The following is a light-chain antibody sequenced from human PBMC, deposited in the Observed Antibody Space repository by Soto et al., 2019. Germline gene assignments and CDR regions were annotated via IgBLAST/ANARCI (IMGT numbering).Light chain of an antibody. CDR1: QSISSW. J-gene: IGKJ1*01. Sequence: DIQMTQSPSTLSASVGDRVTITCRASQSISSWWAWYQQKPGKAPKLLIYKASSLESGVPSRFSGSGSGTEFTLTISSLQPDDFATYYCQHYINYPWTVGQGTKVEIK. CDR2: KAS. V-gene: IGKV1-5*03. CDR3: QHYINYPWT.